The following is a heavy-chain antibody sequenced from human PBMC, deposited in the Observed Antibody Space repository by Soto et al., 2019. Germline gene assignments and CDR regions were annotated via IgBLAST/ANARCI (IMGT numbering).Heavy chain of an antibody. D-gene: IGHD1-26*01. CDR2: IIPILGIA. Sequence: QVQLVQSGAEVKKPGSSVKVSCKASGGTFSSYTISWVRQAPGQGLEWMGRIIPILGIANYAQKFQGRVTITADKSTSTAYMELSSLRSEDTAVYYGAREVVGATLAFDIWGQGTMVTVSS. V-gene: IGHV1-69*08. CDR1: GGTFSSYT. J-gene: IGHJ3*02. CDR3: AREVVGATLAFDI.